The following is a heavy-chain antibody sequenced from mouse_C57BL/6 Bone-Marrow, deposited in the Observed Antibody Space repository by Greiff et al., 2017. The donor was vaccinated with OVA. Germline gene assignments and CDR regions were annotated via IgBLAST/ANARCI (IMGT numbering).Heavy chain of an antibody. CDR1: GYTFTGYW. V-gene: IGHV1-9*01. CDR2: ILPGSGST. CDR3: APLLRGYAMDY. J-gene: IGHJ4*01. Sequence: VQLQQSGAELMKPGASVKLSCKATGYTFTGYWIEWVKQRPGHGLEWIGEILPGSGSTNYTEKFKGKATFTADTSSNTAYMQLSSLTTEDSAIYYCAPLLRGYAMDYWGQGTSVTVSS. D-gene: IGHD1-1*01.